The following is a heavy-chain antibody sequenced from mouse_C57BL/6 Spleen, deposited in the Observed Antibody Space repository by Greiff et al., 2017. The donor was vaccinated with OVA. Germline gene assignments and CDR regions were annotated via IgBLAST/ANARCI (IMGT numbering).Heavy chain of an antibody. CDR1: GYTFTDYN. V-gene: IGHV1-18*01. CDR2: INPNNGGT. Sequence: EVQLQQSGPELVKPGASVKIPCKASGYTFTDYNMDWVKQSHGKSLEWIGDINPNNGGTIYNQKFKGKATLTVDKSSSTAYMELRSLTSEDTAVYYCARRGGYDPGRYFDVWGTGTTVTVSS. J-gene: IGHJ1*03. CDR3: ARRGGYDPGRYFDV. D-gene: IGHD2-2*01.